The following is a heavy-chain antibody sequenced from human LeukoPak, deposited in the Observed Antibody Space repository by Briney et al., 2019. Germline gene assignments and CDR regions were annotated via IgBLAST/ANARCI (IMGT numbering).Heavy chain of an antibody. D-gene: IGHD5-24*01. CDR1: GGTFSSYA. Sequence: GASVKVSCKASGGTFSSYAISWVRQAPGQGLEWMGGIIPIFGTANYAQKFQGRVTITADESTSTAYTELSSLRSEDTAVYYCARSWRVRRDDDYYYGMDVWGQGTTVTVSS. CDR3: ARSWRVRRDDDYYYGMDV. CDR2: IIPIFGTA. J-gene: IGHJ6*02. V-gene: IGHV1-69*13.